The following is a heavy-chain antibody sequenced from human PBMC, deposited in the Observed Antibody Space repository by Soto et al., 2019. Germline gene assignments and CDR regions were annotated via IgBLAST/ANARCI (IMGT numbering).Heavy chain of an antibody. CDR2: INAGNGNT. D-gene: IGHD6-13*01. J-gene: IGHJ3*02. Sequence: ASVNVSCKASGYTFTSYAMHWVRQAPGQRLEWMGWINAGNGNTKYSQKFQGRVTITRDTSASTAYMELSSLRSEDTAVYYCARGQLVDAFDIWGQGTMVTVSS. CDR1: GYTFTSYA. V-gene: IGHV1-3*01. CDR3: ARGQLVDAFDI.